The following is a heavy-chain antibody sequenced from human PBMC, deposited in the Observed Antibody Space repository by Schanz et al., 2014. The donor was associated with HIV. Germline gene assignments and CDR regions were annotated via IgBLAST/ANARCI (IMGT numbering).Heavy chain of an antibody. CDR3: TKEVPPDV. D-gene: IGHD1-1*01. CDR1: GFTFSSYS. J-gene: IGHJ6*02. Sequence: VETGGGLVKPGGSLRLSCAASGFTFSSYSMNWVRQAPGKGLEWVSSISSRSSDKYYADSVKGRFTISRDNSKNTLYLQMNSLRAEDTAVYYCTKEVPPDVWGQGTTVTVSS. CDR2: ISSRSSDK. V-gene: IGHV3-21*04.